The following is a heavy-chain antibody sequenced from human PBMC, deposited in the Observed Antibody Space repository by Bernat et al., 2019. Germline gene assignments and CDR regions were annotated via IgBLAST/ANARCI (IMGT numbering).Heavy chain of an antibody. D-gene: IGHD6-13*01. CDR1: GYTFSHYG. Sequence: QVQLVQSGAEVKKPGASVKVSCKASGYTFSHYGISWVRQAPGQGLEWMGWISGYDGNTDYAGNFQGRVTMTTDTSTSTAYMEVRSLRSDDTAVFYCAGKGLRGSHYCYLAMDVWGQGTTVTVSS. CDR3: AGKGLRGSHYCYLAMDV. V-gene: IGHV1-18*01. J-gene: IGHJ6*02. CDR2: ISGYDGNT.